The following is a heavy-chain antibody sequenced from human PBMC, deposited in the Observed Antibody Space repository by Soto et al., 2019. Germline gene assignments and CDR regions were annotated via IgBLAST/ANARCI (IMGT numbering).Heavy chain of an antibody. CDR3: ATEGMPVAGGSDDF. V-gene: IGHV1-46*01. CDR2: IIPSDGRT. CDR1: GYSFTSYY. J-gene: IGHJ4*02. Sequence: QVQLVQSGAEVKKPGASVRISCKASGYSFTSYYIHWVRQAPGQGLEWMGIIIPSDGRTSYPVKFQGRVTLSSDTSTSTVYMDLTGLTSEDTGVYYCATEGMPVAGGSDDFWGQGTQVTVSS. D-gene: IGHD6-19*01.